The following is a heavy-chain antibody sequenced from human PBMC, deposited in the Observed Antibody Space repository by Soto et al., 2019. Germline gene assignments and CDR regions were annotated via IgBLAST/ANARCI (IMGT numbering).Heavy chain of an antibody. CDR3: AIGRRDGYNYFDY. Sequence: SETLSLTCAVYGGSFSGYYWSWIRQPPGKGLEWIGEINHSGSTNYNPSLKSRVTISVGTSKNQFSLKLSSVTAADTAVYYCAIGRRDGYNYFDYWGQGTLVTVSS. V-gene: IGHV4-34*01. CDR1: GGSFSGYY. J-gene: IGHJ4*02. D-gene: IGHD5-12*01. CDR2: INHSGST.